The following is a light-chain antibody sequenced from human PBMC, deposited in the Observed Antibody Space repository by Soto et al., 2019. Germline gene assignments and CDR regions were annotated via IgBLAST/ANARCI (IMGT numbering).Light chain of an antibody. Sequence: DIQMTQSPSSVSASIGDSVTITCRASQNIGNRLAWFQQKPGKPPKLLIEAASTLEIGVPSTFSGSGSGTEFSLTITSLQPEDFATYYCQQLFDSPITFGQGTRLEIK. CDR2: AAS. CDR1: QNIGNR. CDR3: QQLFDSPIT. J-gene: IGKJ5*01. V-gene: IGKV1-12*01.